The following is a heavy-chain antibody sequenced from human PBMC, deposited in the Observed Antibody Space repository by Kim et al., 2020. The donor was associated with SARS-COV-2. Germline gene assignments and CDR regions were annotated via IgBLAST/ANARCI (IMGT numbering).Heavy chain of an antibody. D-gene: IGHD2-15*01. CDR1: GFTFSNSW. J-gene: IGHJ4*02. V-gene: IGHV3-15*01. CDR3: TTGVVVVAASYFDY. Sequence: GGSLRLSCAASGFTFSNSWMSWVRQAPGKGLEWVGRIKSKTDGGTTDYAAPVKGRFTISRDDSKNTQYLQMNSVKAEDTAVYYWTTGVVVVAASYFDYWCQGTLVTISS. CDR2: IKSKTDGGTT.